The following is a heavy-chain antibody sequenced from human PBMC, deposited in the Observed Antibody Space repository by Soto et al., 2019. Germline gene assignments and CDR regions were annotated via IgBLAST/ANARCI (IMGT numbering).Heavy chain of an antibody. CDR1: GFSFSSYA. CDR2: ISATGTTT. J-gene: IGHJ4*02. CDR3: ATYSSPFDY. Sequence: EVQLMESGGGLVQPGGSLRLSCAASGFSFSSYALNWVRQAPGMGLEWVSAISATGTTTYYADSVKGRFTISRDNSKRTLFLQMDSLSPEDTAVYYCATYSSPFDYWGQGTLVTVSS. D-gene: IGHD6-13*01. V-gene: IGHV3-23*01.